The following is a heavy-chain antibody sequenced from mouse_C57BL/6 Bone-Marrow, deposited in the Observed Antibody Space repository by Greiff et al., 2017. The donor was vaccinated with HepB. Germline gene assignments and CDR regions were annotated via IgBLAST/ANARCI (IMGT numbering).Heavy chain of an antibody. J-gene: IGHJ1*03. CDR1: GYTFTGYW. Sequence: QVQLQQSGAELMKPGASVKLSCKATGYTFTGYWIEWVKQRPGHGLEWIGEILPGSGSTNYNEKFKGKAKFTADTSSKTAYMQLSSLTTEDSAIYYCARSPYYDGYYSWYFDVWGTGTTVTVSS. V-gene: IGHV1-9*01. CDR2: ILPGSGST. D-gene: IGHD2-3*01. CDR3: ARSPYYDGYYSWYFDV.